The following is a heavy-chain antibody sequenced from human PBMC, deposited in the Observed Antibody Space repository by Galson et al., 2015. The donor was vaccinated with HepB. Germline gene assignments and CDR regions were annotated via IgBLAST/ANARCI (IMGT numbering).Heavy chain of an antibody. Sequence: SLRLSCAASGFTFSSYSMYWVRQAPGKGLEWVSYISSSGSTIYYADSVKGRFTISRDNAKNSLYLQMNSLRDEDTAVYYCARDRYGDYLIDYWGQGTLVTVSS. CDR1: GFTFSSYS. V-gene: IGHV3-48*02. J-gene: IGHJ4*02. D-gene: IGHD4-17*01. CDR2: ISSSGSTI. CDR3: ARDRYGDYLIDY.